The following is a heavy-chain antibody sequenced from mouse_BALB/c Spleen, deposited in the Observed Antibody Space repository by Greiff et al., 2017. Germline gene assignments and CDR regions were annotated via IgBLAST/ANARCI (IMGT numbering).Heavy chain of an antibody. CDR3: ARGGITTRCAY. CDR1: GFTFSDYY. D-gene: IGHD2-4*01. J-gene: IGHJ3*01. Sequence: EVMLVESGGGLVKPGGSLKLSCAASGFTFSDYYMYWVRQTPEKRLEWVATISDGGSYTYYPDSVKGRFTISRDNAKNNLYLQMSSLKSEDTAMYYCARGGITTRCAYWGQGTLVTVSA. CDR2: ISDGGSYT. V-gene: IGHV5-4*02.